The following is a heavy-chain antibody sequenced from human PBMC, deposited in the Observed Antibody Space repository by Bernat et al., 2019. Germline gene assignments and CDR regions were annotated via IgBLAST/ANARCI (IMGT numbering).Heavy chain of an antibody. V-gene: IGHV4-39*01. Sequence: QLQLQESGPGLVKPSETLSLTCTVSGGSISSSSYYWGWIRQPPGKGLEWIGSIYYSGRTYYNPSLKSRVTISVDTSTTQFSMKLSSVTAADTAVYYCARRPGYYFDYWGQGTLVTVSS. D-gene: IGHD3-10*01. CDR2: IYYSGRT. CDR3: ARRPGYYFDY. J-gene: IGHJ4*02. CDR1: GGSISSSSYY.